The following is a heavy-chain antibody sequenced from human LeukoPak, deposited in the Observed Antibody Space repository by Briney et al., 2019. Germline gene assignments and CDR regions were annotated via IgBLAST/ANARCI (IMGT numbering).Heavy chain of an antibody. CDR1: GASISSYY. V-gene: IGHV4-34*01. CDR3: ARKQYGDYAPFDP. J-gene: IGHJ5*02. Sequence: SETLSLTCTVSGASISSYYWSWIRQPPGKGLEWIGEINHSGSTNYNPSLKSRVTISVDTSKNQFSLKLSSVTAADTAVYYCARKQYGDYAPFDPWGQGTLVTVSS. D-gene: IGHD4-17*01. CDR2: INHSGST.